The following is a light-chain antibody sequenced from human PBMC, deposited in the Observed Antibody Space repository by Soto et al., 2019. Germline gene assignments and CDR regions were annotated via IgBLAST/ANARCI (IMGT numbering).Light chain of an antibody. V-gene: IGKV1-33*01. CDR3: QQYDNYDIT. Sequence: DIQITQTPSSVSASVGDRVTITCRASQGISSWLAWYQQKPGKAPKLLIYDVSNLETGVPSRFSGSGSETHFTLTINSLQPEDIATYYCQQYDNYDITFGQGTKVDIK. CDR1: QGISSW. CDR2: DVS. J-gene: IGKJ1*01.